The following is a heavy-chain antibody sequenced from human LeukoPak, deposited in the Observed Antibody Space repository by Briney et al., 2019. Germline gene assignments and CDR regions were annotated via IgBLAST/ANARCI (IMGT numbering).Heavy chain of an antibody. D-gene: IGHD6-19*01. Sequence: PSETLSLTCAVYGGSFSGYYWSWIRQPPGKGLEWIGEINHSGSTNYNPSLKSRVTISVDTSKNQFSPKLSSVTAADTAVYYCAREARIAVAGRRAWYFDYWGQGTLVTVSS. V-gene: IGHV4-34*01. J-gene: IGHJ4*02. CDR3: AREARIAVAGRRAWYFDY. CDR2: INHSGST. CDR1: GGSFSGYY.